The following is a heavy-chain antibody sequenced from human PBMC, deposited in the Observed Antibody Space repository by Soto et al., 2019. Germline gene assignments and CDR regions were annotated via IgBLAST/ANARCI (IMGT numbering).Heavy chain of an antibody. D-gene: IGHD6-13*01. J-gene: IGHJ4*02. V-gene: IGHV1-46*01. Sequence: GASVKVSCKASGYTFTSYYMHWVRQAPGQGLEWMGIINPSGGSTSYAQKFQGRVTMTRDTSTSTVYVELSSLRSEDTAVYYCARGNLRFIAAAGINYWGQGTLVTVSS. CDR3: ARGNLRFIAAAGINY. CDR2: INPSGGST. CDR1: GYTFTSYY.